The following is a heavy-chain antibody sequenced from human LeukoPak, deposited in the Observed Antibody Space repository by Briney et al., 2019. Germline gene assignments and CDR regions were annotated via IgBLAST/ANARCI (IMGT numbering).Heavy chain of an antibody. Sequence: PGGSLRLSCAASGFTFSSYEMNWVRQAPGKGLEWVSYISSRGTTIYYADSMKGRFTISRDNANNSLYLQMSSLRAEDTAVYYCARQIDMDVWGQGTTVTVSS. J-gene: IGHJ6*02. CDR2: ISSRGTTI. CDR1: GFTFSSYE. V-gene: IGHV3-48*03. CDR3: ARQIDMDV.